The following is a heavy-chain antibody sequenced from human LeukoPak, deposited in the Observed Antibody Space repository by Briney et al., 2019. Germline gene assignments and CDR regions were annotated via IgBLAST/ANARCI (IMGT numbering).Heavy chain of an antibody. D-gene: IGHD3-9*01. J-gene: IGHJ3*02. CDR3: ARTVLRYFDWLRRLNDAFDI. CDR1: GYTFTSYG. Sequence: ASVKVSCKASGYTFTSYGISWVRQAPGQGLEWMGWISAYNGNTNYAQKLQGRVTMTTDTSTSTAYMELRSLRSDDTAVYYCARTVLRYFDWLRRLNDAFDIWGQGTMVTVSS. CDR2: ISAYNGNT. V-gene: IGHV1-18*01.